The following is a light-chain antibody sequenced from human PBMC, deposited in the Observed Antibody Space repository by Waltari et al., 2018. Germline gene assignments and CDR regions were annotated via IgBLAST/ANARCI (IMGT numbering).Light chain of an antibody. CDR1: QFLLFGSNNNTY. CDR3: QQYFSSPT. CDR2: WAS. Sequence: DIVMTQSPDSLAVSQGERATISCKSSQFLLFGSNNNTYLAWYQQKTCQPPKLLIYWASTRDSGVPDRFSGSGSQRDFSLTISSLQAEDVAVYYCQQYFSSPTFGQGTRVEMK. J-gene: IGKJ1*01. V-gene: IGKV4-1*01.